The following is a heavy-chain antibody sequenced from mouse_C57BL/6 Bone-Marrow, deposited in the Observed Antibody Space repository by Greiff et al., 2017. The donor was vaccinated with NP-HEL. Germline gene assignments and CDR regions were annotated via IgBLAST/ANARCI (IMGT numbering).Heavy chain of an antibody. J-gene: IGHJ3*01. CDR1: GFTFSNYW. Sequence: EVKLEESGGGLVQPGGSMKLSCVASGFTFSNYWMNWVRQSPEKGLEWVAQIRLKSDNYATHYAESVKGRFTISRDDSKSSVYLQMNNLRAEDTGIYYCTRVTMVTTGFAYWGQGTLVTVSA. V-gene: IGHV6-3*01. D-gene: IGHD2-2*01. CDR3: TRVTMVTTGFAY. CDR2: IRLKSDNYAT.